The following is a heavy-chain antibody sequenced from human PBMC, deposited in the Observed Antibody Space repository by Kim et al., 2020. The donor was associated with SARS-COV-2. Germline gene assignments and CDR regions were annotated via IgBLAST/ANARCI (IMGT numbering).Heavy chain of an antibody. D-gene: IGHD5-12*01. Sequence: GGSLRLSCAASGFTFSSYWMHWVRQAPGKGLVWVSRTNTDGTTTNYADSVKGRFTISRDNAKNTLYLQMNSLRAEDTAVYYCARGGYDARGGDYWGQGT. CDR2: TNTDGTTT. CDR1: GFTFSSYW. CDR3: ARGGYDARGGDY. V-gene: IGHV3-74*01. J-gene: IGHJ4*02.